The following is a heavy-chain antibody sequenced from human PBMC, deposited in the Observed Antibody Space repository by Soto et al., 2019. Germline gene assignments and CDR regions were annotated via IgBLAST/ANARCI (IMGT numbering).Heavy chain of an antibody. J-gene: IGHJ6*02. CDR2: MNPNSGNT. CDR3: ARGPHLYCDFWSGSATDGMDV. CDR1: GYTFTSYD. Sequence: ASVKVSCKASGYTFTSYDINWVRQATGQGLEWMGWMNPNSGNTGYAQKFQGRVTMTRNTSISTAYMELSSLRSEDTAVYYCARGPHLYCDFWSGSATDGMDVWGQGTTVTVSS. V-gene: IGHV1-8*01. D-gene: IGHD3-3*01.